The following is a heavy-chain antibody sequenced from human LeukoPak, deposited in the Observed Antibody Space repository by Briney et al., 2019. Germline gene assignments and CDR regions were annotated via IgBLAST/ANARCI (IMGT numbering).Heavy chain of an antibody. V-gene: IGHV6-1*01. Sequence: SQTLSLTCAIPGDSVSSNTTGWNWIRQSPSRGLEWLGRTYYRSKWYSDYVVSVKSRITINPDTSKNQFSLQLNSVTPEDTAVYYCARGGGAFDIWDQGTVVTVSS. CDR2: TYYRSKWYS. D-gene: IGHD3-3*01. J-gene: IGHJ3*02. CDR3: ARGGGAFDI. CDR1: GDSVSSNTTG.